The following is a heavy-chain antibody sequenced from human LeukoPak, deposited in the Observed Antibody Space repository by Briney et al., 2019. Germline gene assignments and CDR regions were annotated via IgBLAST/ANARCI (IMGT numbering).Heavy chain of an antibody. V-gene: IGHV4-4*07. Sequence: PSETLSLTCTVSGGSVSSYYWSWIRQPAGKGLEWIGRIYTSGSTNYNPSLKSRVTMSVGTSKNQFSLKLSSVTAADTAVYYCARGSGYTYGYPFDSWGQGTLVTVSS. D-gene: IGHD5-18*01. J-gene: IGHJ4*02. CDR3: ARGSGYTYGYPFDS. CDR2: IYTSGST. CDR1: GGSVSSYY.